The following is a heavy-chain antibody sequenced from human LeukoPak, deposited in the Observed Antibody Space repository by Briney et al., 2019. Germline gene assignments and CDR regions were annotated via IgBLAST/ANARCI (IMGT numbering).Heavy chain of an antibody. J-gene: IGHJ5*02. Sequence: PSETLSLTCTVSGVSISSSSYCWGWIRQPPGKGLEWIGSICYSGSTFYNPSLKSRVTLSVDTSKNQFSLELSSVTAADTALYYCARTENYIPEDCFDPWGQGSLVTVSS. D-gene: IGHD5-24*01. V-gene: IGHV4-39*01. CDR2: ICYSGST. CDR3: ARTENYIPEDCFDP. CDR1: GVSISSSSYC.